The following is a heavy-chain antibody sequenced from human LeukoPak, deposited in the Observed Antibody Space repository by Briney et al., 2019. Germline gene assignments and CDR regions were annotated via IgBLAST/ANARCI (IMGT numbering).Heavy chain of an antibody. CDR1: GFTFSAYW. V-gene: IGHV3-74*01. CDR3: ARSVTDAFDI. CDR2: INSDGSNT. J-gene: IGHJ3*02. D-gene: IGHD3-16*02. Sequence: GGSLRLSCAASGFTFSAYWMHSVRQAPGKGLVWVSSINSDGSNTNYADFVKGRFSISRDNARDNAKTTLYLQMNSLRADDTAVYYCARSVTDAFDIWGQGTMVTVSS.